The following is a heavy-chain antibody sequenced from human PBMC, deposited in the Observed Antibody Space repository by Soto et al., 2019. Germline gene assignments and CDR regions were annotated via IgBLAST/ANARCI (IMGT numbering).Heavy chain of an antibody. Sequence: PGGSLRLSCAASGFTFSSYGMHWVRQAPGKGLEWVAVISYDGSNKYYADSVKGRFTISRDNSKNTLYLQMNSLRAEDTAVYYCAKASPSRIREVYYYYYMDVWGKGTTVTVSS. V-gene: IGHV3-30*18. D-gene: IGHD6-6*01. CDR1: GFTFSSYG. J-gene: IGHJ6*03. CDR3: AKASPSRIREVYYYYYMDV. CDR2: ISYDGSNK.